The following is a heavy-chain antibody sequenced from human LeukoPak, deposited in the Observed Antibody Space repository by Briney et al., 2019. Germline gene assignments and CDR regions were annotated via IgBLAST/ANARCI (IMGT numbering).Heavy chain of an antibody. CDR2: IKRDGSET. J-gene: IGHJ6*02. V-gene: IGHV3-7*01. D-gene: IGHD6-13*01. CDR1: GFTFSSCW. Sequence: PGGSLRLSCAASGFTFSSCWMSWVRQAPGKGLEWVANIKRDGSETYYVDSVKGRFTISRDNAKNSLYLQMNSLRAEDTAVYYCVRDRNDPWYSSSWHYGVDVWGQGTTVTVSS. CDR3: VRDRNDPWYSSSWHYGVDV.